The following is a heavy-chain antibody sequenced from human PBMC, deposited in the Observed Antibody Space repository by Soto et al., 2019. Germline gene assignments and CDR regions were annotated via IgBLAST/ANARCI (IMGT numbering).Heavy chain of an antibody. J-gene: IGHJ5*02. D-gene: IGHD4-4*01. CDR1: GFTFSSYE. V-gene: IGHV3-48*03. CDR3: ARDDSNYDLWFDP. Sequence: SLRLSCAASGFTFSSYEMNWVRQAPGKGLEWVSYISSSGSTIYYADSVKGRFTISRDNAKNSLYLQMNSLRAEDTAVYYCARDDSNYDLWFDPWGQGTLVTVSS. CDR2: ISSSGSTI.